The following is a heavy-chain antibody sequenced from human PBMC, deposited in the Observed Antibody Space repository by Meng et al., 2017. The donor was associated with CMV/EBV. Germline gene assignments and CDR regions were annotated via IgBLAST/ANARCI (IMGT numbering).Heavy chain of an antibody. V-gene: IGHV4-59*01. J-gene: IGHJ6*02. Sequence: SETLSLTCTVSGGSISSYYWSWIRQPPGKGLEWIGYVYYSGTTKYNPSLESRVNMSVDTSKNQFSLRLSSVTAADTAMFYCARGPRRLSLSGHRVDSNSGMDVWGQGTSVTVSS. CDR3: ARGPRRLSLSGHRVDSNSGMDV. CDR2: VYYSGTT. CDR1: GGSISSYY. D-gene: IGHD2/OR15-2a*01.